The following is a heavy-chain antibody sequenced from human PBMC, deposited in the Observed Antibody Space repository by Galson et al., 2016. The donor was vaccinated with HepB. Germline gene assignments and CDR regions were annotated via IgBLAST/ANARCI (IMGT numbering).Heavy chain of an antibody. CDR1: GFTFSTYS. Sequence: SLSLSCAASGFTFSTYSMNWVHPVPGQGLEWVSSPRSSSRYIYYGASLTGRFTNSRDTAKYSLYLQMNSLMAEDTAVYYCASDRGIQLWSRDGFDYWGQGTLVTVSS. CDR2: PRSSSRYI. D-gene: IGHD5-18*01. V-gene: IGHV3-21*01. CDR3: ASDRGIQLWSRDGFDY. J-gene: IGHJ4*02.